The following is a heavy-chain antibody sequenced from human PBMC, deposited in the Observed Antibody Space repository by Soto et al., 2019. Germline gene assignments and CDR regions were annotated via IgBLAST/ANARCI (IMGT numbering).Heavy chain of an antibody. CDR3: ARDTGGSYDY. CDR1: GFTFSDYY. V-gene: IGHV3-72*01. Sequence: EVQLVESGGGLVQPGGSLRLSCAASGFTFSDYYMDWVRQVPGKGLEWVGRTRNKANSYTTEYAASVRGRFRISRDDSKDSMYLQMYSLKTEDTAVYYCARDTGGSYDYWGQGALVTVSS. D-gene: IGHD3-16*01. J-gene: IGHJ4*02. CDR2: TRNKANSYTT.